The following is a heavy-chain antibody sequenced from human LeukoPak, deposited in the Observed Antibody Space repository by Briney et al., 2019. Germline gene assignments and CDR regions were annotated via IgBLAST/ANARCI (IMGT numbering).Heavy chain of an antibody. CDR3: ARRLAYSYGYDY. D-gene: IGHD5-18*01. V-gene: IGHV3-23*01. J-gene: IGHJ4*02. CDR1: GFTFSTYA. CDR2: MIGSGTTT. Sequence: PGGSLRLSCAASGFTFSTYAMSWVRQAPGKGLEWVSAMIGSGTTTYYADSVKGRFTFSRDNSKNTLYLQMNSLRADDTAVYYCARRLAYSYGYDYWGQGSLVTVSS.